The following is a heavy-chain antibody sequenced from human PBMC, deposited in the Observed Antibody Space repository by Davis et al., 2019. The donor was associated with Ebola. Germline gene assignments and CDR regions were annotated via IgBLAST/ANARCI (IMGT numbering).Heavy chain of an antibody. J-gene: IGHJ4*02. V-gene: IGHV3-53*01. CDR3: ARDGSYSSSSGDY. CDR1: GFTVSSNY. D-gene: IGHD6-6*01. CDR2: IYSGGST. Sequence: GGSLRLSCAASGFTVSSNYMTWVRQAPGKGLEWVSVIYSGGSTYYSDSVKGRFTISRDNSKNTLYLQMNSLRAEDTAVYYCARDGSYSSSSGDYWGQGTLVTVSS.